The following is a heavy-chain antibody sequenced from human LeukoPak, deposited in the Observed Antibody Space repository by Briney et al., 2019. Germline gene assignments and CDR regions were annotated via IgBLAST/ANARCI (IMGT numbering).Heavy chain of an antibody. CDR1: GFTYSSYA. CDR2: ISGSGGST. CDR3: AKVVVAKRFDY. Sequence: GASLRLSCAASGFTYSSYAMSWVRQAPGKGLEWVSAISGSGGSTYYADSVKGRFTISRDNSKNTLYLQMNSLRAEDTAVYCCAKVVVAKRFDYWGQGTLVTVSS. D-gene: IGHD2-15*01. J-gene: IGHJ4*02. V-gene: IGHV3-23*01.